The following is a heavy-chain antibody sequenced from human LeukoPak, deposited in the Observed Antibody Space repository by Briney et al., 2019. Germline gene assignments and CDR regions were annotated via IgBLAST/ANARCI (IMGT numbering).Heavy chain of an antibody. Sequence: GGSLRLSCAASGFIFSDYGMHWVRQAPGKGLEWVAFVRYDGSNKYYLDSVKGRFTISRDSSKNTVYLQMNSLRAEDTAVYYCAKEGIASKPSDLDYWGQGTLVTVSS. D-gene: IGHD6-13*01. V-gene: IGHV3-30*02. CDR2: VRYDGSNK. CDR1: GFIFSDYG. CDR3: AKEGIASKPSDLDY. J-gene: IGHJ4*02.